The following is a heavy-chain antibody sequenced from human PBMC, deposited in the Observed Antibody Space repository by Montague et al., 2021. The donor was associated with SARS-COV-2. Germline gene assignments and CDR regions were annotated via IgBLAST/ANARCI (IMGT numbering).Heavy chain of an antibody. D-gene: IGHD3-22*01. CDR1: GFTSDDYG. CDR2: INWNGGST. Sequence: SLRLSCAASGFTSDDYGMSWVRQAPGKGLEWVSGINWNGGSTGYADSVKGRFTISRDNAKNSLYLQMNSLRAEDTALYYCARDGTYYYDSSGYLGRGVGAFDIWGQGTMVTVSS. J-gene: IGHJ3*02. V-gene: IGHV3-20*04. CDR3: ARDGTYYYDSSGYLGRGVGAFDI.